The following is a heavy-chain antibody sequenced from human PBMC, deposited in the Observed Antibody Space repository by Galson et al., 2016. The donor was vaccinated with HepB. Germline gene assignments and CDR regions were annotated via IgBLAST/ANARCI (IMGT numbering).Heavy chain of an antibody. D-gene: IGHD6-13*01. CDR3: ATVRIAASIDY. J-gene: IGHJ4*02. Sequence: ETLSLTCTVSGDSISSGSFYWGWIRQPPGKGLEWIGTIYHNGRTYYTPSLKSRVSISLDTSKNQFSLNLSAVTAADTAVYYCATVRIAASIDYWGQGTLVTVSS. CDR2: IYHNGRT. CDR1: GDSISSGSFY. V-gene: IGHV4-39*07.